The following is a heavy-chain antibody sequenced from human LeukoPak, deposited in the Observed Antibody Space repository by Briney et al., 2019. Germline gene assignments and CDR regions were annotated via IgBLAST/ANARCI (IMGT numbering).Heavy chain of an antibody. V-gene: IGHV4-4*02. J-gene: IGHJ4*02. D-gene: IGHD2-21*02. Sequence: SETLSLTCAVSGGSISTNNWWSWVRQPPGEGLEWIGEIYHSGSTNYNPSLKSRVTISVDKSKNPFSLTLNSVTAADTAVYYCARDLGTAGRPNDYWGQGTLVTVSS. CDR3: ARDLGTAGRPNDY. CDR1: GGSISTNNW. CDR2: IYHSGST.